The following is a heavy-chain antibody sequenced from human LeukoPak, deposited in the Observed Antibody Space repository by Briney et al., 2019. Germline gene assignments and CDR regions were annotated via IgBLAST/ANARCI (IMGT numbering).Heavy chain of an antibody. CDR3: ARDRGFWSGSYYFDY. V-gene: IGHV1-2*02. CDR1: GYTFTGYY. J-gene: IGHJ4*02. CDR2: INPNSGGT. Sequence: ASVKVSCKASGYTFTGYYMHWVRQAPGQGLEWMGWINPNSGGTNYAQKFQGRVTMTRDTSISTVYMELSRLRSDDTAVYYCARDRGFWSGSYYFDYWGQGTLVTVSS. D-gene: IGHD3-3*01.